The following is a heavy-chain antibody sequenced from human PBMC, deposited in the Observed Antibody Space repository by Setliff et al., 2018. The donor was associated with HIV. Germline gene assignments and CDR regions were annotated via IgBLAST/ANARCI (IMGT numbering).Heavy chain of an antibody. CDR3: AISGDRGGETDL. J-gene: IGHJ5*02. Sequence: ASVKVSCKASGYTFTNYDINWVRQVTGQGLEWMGWMNPNSGNTGYGQKFQGRVTMTRDTSISTAYMELSNLGSEDTAVYYCAISGDRGGETDLWGQGTLVTVSS. D-gene: IGHD1-26*01. V-gene: IGHV1-8*01. CDR1: GYTFTNYD. CDR2: MNPNSGNT.